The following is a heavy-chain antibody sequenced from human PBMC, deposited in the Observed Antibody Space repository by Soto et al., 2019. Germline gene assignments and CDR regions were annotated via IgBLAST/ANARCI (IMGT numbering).Heavy chain of an antibody. V-gene: IGHV3-33*01. Sequence: QVQLVESGGGVVQPGRSLRLSCAASGFTFNNYGMHWFRQAPGKGLEWLAVIWNDGSNSSYANAVKGRFTISIDNSKNTLYLQMSSLRAEDTAVYYCARRQIPPPTRGAANARGGMDVWGQGTTVTVSS. J-gene: IGHJ6*02. CDR1: GFTFNNYG. CDR3: ARRQIPPPTRGAANARGGMDV. CDR2: IWNDGSNS. D-gene: IGHD6-13*01.